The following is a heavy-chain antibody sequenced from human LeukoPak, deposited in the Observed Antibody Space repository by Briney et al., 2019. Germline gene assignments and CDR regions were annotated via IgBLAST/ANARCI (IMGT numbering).Heavy chain of an antibody. V-gene: IGHV4-34*01. Sequence: PSEALSLTCAVYGRSFSGYYWSWIRQPPGKGLEWIGEINHSGSTNYNPSLKSRVTISVDTSKNQFSLKLSSVTAADTAVYYCARGPRKGPRYYGDYVEYYFDYWGQGTLVTVSS. CDR2: INHSGST. D-gene: IGHD4-17*01. CDR1: GRSFSGYY. CDR3: ARGPRKGPRYYGDYVEYYFDY. J-gene: IGHJ4*02.